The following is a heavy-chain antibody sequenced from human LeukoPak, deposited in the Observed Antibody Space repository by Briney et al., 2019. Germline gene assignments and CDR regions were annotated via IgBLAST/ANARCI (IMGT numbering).Heavy chain of an antibody. CDR1: GFTFSSFA. CDR3: ARNDDYGGNGYFDY. V-gene: IGHV3-23*01. Sequence: GGSLRLSCAASGFTFSSFAMSWVRQAPGKGLEWVSVISGSGNSTYYADSVKGRFTVSRDNSKNTLYLQMNSLRAEDTALYYCARNDDYGGNGYFDYWGRGTLVTGSS. CDR2: ISGSGNST. D-gene: IGHD4-23*01. J-gene: IGHJ4*02.